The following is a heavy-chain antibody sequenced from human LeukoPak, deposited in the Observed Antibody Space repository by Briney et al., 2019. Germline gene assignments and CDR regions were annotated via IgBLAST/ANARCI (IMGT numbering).Heavy chain of an antibody. CDR2: ISGSGGST. CDR1: GFTFSSYA. CDR3: ARGSYYDTSGYYKPDAFDI. J-gene: IGHJ3*02. Sequence: GGSLRLSCAASGFTFSSYAMSWVRQAPGKGLEWVSAISGSGGSTYYADSVKGRFTISRDNAKNSLYLQMNSLRAEDTAVYFCARGSYYDTSGYYKPDAFDIWGQGTMVTVSS. D-gene: IGHD3-22*01. V-gene: IGHV3-23*01.